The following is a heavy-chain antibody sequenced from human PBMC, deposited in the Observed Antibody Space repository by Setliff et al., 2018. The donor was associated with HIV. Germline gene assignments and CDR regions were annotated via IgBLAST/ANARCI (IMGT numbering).Heavy chain of an antibody. V-gene: IGHV1-2*06. CDR3: ARAHFLVAMTRNWFDP. Sequence: ASVKVSCKASGYTFTDFYIHWVRQAPGQGLEWIGRINPKSGVADYLKKFQGRVTMTTDTSTNTAHMELIRPRFDDTAVYYCARAHFLVAMTRNWFDPWGQGTPVTV. D-gene: IGHD5-12*01. CDR2: INPKSGVA. J-gene: IGHJ5*02. CDR1: GYTFTDFY.